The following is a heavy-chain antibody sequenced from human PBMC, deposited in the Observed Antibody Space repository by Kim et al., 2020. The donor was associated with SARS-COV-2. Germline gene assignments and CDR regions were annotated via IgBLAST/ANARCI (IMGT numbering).Heavy chain of an antibody. CDR3: ARDAVGATGGYFDL. V-gene: IGHV4-38-2*02. CDR1: GYSISSGYY. J-gene: IGHJ2*01. CDR2: IYHSGST. D-gene: IGHD1-26*01. Sequence: SETLSLTCTVSGYSISSGYYWGWIRQPPGKGLEWIGSIYHSGSTYYNPSLKSRVTISVDTSKNQFSLKLSSVTAADTAVYYCARDAVGATGGYFDLWGRGTLVTVSS.